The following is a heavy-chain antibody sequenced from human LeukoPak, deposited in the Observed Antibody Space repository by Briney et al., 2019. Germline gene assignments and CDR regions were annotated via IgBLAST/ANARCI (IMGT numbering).Heavy chain of an antibody. V-gene: IGHV4-34*01. CDR1: GGSFSGYY. CDR3: AREVVGGYNWKIRDRYVDV. J-gene: IGHJ6*03. D-gene: IGHD1-20*01. Sequence: SETLSLTCAVYGGSFSGYYWSWIRQPPGKGLEWIGEINHSGSTNYNPSLKSRVTISVDTSKNQFSLKLSSVTAADTAVYYCAREVVGGYNWKIRDRYVDVWGKGTTVTVSS. CDR2: INHSGST.